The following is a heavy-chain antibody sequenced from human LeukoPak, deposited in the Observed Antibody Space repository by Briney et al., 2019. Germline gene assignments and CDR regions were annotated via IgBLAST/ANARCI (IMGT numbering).Heavy chain of an antibody. CDR2: IKQDGSEK. D-gene: IGHD5-12*01. V-gene: IGHV3-7*01. J-gene: IGHJ6*03. Sequence: GGSLRLSCAASGFTFSNAWMSWVRQAPGKGLEWVANIKQDGSEKYYVDSVKGRFTISRDNAKNSLYLQMNSLRAEDTAVYYCARDEIVATTKANYYYYMDVWGKGTTVTISS. CDR3: ARDEIVATTKANYYYYMDV. CDR1: GFTFSNAW.